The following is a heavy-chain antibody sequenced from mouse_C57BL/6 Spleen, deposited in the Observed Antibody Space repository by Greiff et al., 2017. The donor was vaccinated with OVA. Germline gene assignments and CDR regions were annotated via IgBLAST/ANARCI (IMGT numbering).Heavy chain of an antibody. J-gene: IGHJ1*03. Sequence: QVQLQQPGAELVMPGASVKLSCKASGYTFTSYWMHWVKQRPGQGLEWIGEIDPSDSYTNYNQKFKGKSTLTVDKSSSTAYMQLSSLTSEDSAVYYCARKRYGSSHWYFDVWGTGTTVTVSS. CDR3: ARKRYGSSHWYFDV. CDR2: IDPSDSYT. D-gene: IGHD1-1*01. CDR1: GYTFTSYW. V-gene: IGHV1-69*01.